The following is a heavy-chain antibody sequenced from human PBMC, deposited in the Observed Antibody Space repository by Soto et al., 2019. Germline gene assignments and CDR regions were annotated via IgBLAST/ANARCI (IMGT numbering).Heavy chain of an antibody. CDR1: GGSVSSGNYY. CDR3: ATVVPATITTFYGIDV. CDR2: IYYSGST. V-gene: IGHV4-61*01. Sequence: QVQLQESGPGLVKPSETLSLTYTVSGGSVSSGNYYWSWIRQPPGKALEWIGYIYYSGSTNYNPSLTSRVTISVDTSKNQFSLKLSSVTAADTAVYYCATVVPATITTFYGIDVWGLGTTVTVSS. J-gene: IGHJ6*02. D-gene: IGHD4-4*01.